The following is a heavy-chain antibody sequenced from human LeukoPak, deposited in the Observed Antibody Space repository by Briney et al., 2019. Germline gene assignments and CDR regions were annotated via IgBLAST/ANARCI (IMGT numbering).Heavy chain of an antibody. J-gene: IGHJ4*02. CDR1: GFTFSDYY. Sequence: GGSLILSCAASGFTFSDYYMSWIRQAPGKGLEWISYISSSGSPIYYADSVKGRFTISRDNAKNSLYLQMNSLRAADTAVYYCARGDSGSYYSGYWGQGTLVTVSS. CDR3: ARGDSGSYYSGY. D-gene: IGHD1-26*01. V-gene: IGHV3-11*01. CDR2: ISSSGSPI.